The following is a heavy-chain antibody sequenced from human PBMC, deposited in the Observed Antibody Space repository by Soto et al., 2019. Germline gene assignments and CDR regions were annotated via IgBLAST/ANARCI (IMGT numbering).Heavy chain of an antibody. CDR1: GGSISSYY. CDR3: ARVKYIAYYVAPFDP. CDR2: IYYSGST. Sequence: SETLSLTCTVSGGSISSYYWSWIRQPPGKGLEWIGYIYYSGSTNYNPSLKSRVTISVDTSKNQFSLKLSSVTAADTAVYYCARVKYIAYYVAPFDPWGQGTLVTVSS. V-gene: IGHV4-59*01. J-gene: IGHJ5*02. D-gene: IGHD3-3*01.